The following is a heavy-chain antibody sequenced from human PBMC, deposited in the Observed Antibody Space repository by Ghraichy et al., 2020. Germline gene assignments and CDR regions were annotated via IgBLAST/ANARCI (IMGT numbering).Heavy chain of an antibody. CDR2: INHSGST. Sequence: LNISCAVYGGSFSGYYWSWIRQPPGKGLEWIGEINHSGSTNYNPSLKSRVTISVDTSKNQFSLKLSSVTAADTAVYYCASKSFSSSWYPNWFDPWGQGTLVTVSS. V-gene: IGHV4-34*01. J-gene: IGHJ5*02. CDR3: ASKSFSSSWYPNWFDP. D-gene: IGHD6-13*01. CDR1: GGSFSGYY.